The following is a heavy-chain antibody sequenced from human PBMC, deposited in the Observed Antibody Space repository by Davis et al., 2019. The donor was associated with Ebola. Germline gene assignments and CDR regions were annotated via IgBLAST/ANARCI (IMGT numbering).Heavy chain of an antibody. CDR3: ARAPTIFGVVIHFDY. D-gene: IGHD3-3*01. CDR1: GFTFTTYA. J-gene: IGHJ4*02. Sequence: GGSLRLSCAASGFTFTTYAMSWVRQAPGKGLEWVSAISGSAGSTYYADSVKGRFTISRDNAKNSLYLQMNSLRAEDTAVYYCARAPTIFGVVIHFDYWGQGTLVTVSS. V-gene: IGHV3-23*01. CDR2: ISGSAGST.